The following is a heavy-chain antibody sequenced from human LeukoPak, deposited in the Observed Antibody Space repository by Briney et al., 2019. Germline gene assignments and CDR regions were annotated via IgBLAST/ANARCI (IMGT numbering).Heavy chain of an antibody. Sequence: GGSLRLSCTASGFTFSSYGMRWVRQAPGKGLEWVAFIRYDGSNKYYADSVKGRFTISRDNSKNTLYLQMNSLRPEDTAVYYCARDASGSYNWNFNWFDPWGQGTLVTVSS. CDR1: GFTFSSYG. J-gene: IGHJ5*02. CDR2: IRYDGSNK. D-gene: IGHD1-7*01. V-gene: IGHV3-30*02. CDR3: ARDASGSYNWNFNWFDP.